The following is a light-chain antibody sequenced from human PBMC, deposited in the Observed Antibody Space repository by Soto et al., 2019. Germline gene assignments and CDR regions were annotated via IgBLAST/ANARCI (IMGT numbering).Light chain of an antibody. CDR1: QRISTW. CDR2: DAS. V-gene: IGKV1-5*01. J-gene: IGKJ5*01. Sequence: DIQMTQSPSTLSSSFVYGFTITCRASQRISTWLAWYQQKPGKAPKLLISDASSLETGVPSRFSGSGSGTDFTLTINGLQPEDFATYYCQQAASFPITFGQGTRLEIK. CDR3: QQAASFPIT.